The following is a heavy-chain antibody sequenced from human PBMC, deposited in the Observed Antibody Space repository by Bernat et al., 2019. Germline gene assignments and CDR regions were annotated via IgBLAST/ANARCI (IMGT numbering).Heavy chain of an antibody. V-gene: IGHV3-33*06. D-gene: IGHD6-13*01. CDR3: AKDRSSLLFDY. Sequence: QVQLVESGGGVVQPGRSLRLSCAASGFTFSSYGMHWVRQAPGKGLEWVAVIWYDGSNKYYADSVKGRFTISRDNTKNTLYLQMNSLRAEDTAVYYCAKDRSSLLFDYWGQGTLVTVSS. CDR1: GFTFSSYG. CDR2: IWYDGSNK. J-gene: IGHJ4*02.